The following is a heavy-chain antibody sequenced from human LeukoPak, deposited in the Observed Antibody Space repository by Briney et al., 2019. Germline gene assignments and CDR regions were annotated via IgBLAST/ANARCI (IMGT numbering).Heavy chain of an antibody. CDR3: ALSRYSSSSVWDF. Sequence: PGGSLRLSCAASGFTVSSNYMSWVRQAPGKGLEWVSVIYSDDTTYYADSVKGRFTISRDNSKNTLHLQMNSLRAEDMAVYYCALSRYSSSSVWDFWGQGTLVTVSS. CDR1: GFTVSSNY. V-gene: IGHV3-66*01. D-gene: IGHD6-6*01. CDR2: IYSDDTT. J-gene: IGHJ4*02.